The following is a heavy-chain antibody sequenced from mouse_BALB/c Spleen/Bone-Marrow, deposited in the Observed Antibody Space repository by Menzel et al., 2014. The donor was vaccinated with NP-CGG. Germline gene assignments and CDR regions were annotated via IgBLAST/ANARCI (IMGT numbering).Heavy chain of an antibody. J-gene: IGHJ1*01. CDR3: ARGDGYFPYWYFDV. D-gene: IGHD2-3*01. CDR1: GYSITGGYY. V-gene: IGHV3-6*02. Sequence: VQLKESGPGLVKPSQSLSLTCSVTGYSITGGYYWNWIQQFPENKLQWMGYIRYDGNNNYNPSLKDRISITRDTSKNQFFLKLNSVTTDDTATYYCARGDGYFPYWYFDVWGAGTTVTVSS. CDR2: IRYDGNN.